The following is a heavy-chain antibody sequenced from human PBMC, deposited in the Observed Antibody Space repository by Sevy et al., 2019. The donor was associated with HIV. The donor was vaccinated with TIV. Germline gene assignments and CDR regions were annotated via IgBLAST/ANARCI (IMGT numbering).Heavy chain of an antibody. V-gene: IGHV1-8*01. CDR1: GYTFTSYD. D-gene: IGHD2-2*01. CDR3: ARFRGAVVVVVPAAPDYYYYYGMDV. J-gene: IGHJ6*02. CDR2: MNPNSGNT. Sequence: ASVKASCKASGYTFTSYDINWVRQATGQGLEWMGRMNPNSGNTGYAQKFQGRVTMTRNTSISTAYMELSSLRSEDTAVYYCARFRGAVVVVVPAAPDYYYYYGMDVWGQGTTVTVSS.